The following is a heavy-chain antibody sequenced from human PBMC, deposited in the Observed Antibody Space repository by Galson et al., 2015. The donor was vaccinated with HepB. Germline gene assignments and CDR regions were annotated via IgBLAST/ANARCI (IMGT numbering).Heavy chain of an antibody. CDR3: VRHVGGFYTSWSGNWIDS. D-gene: IGHD3-16*01. CDR2: INPDDSDS. J-gene: IGHJ5*01. CDR1: GYSFTSYW. Sequence: QSGAEVKKPGESVKISCKGSGYSFTSYWIGWVRQMPGKGLEWMGIINPDDSDSRYSPSFQGQVTISADKSRSTAYLQWSSLTASDTAIFYCVRHVGGFYTSWSGNWIDSWGQGTLVAVSA. V-gene: IGHV5-51*01.